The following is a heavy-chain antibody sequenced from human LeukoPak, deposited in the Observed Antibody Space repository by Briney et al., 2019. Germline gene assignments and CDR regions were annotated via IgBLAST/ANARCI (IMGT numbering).Heavy chain of an antibody. CDR2: IYHSGST. J-gene: IGHJ6*04. CDR1: GGSISSSNW. Sequence: PSGTLSLTCAVSGGSISSSNWWSWVRQPPGKGLEWIGEIYHSGSTNYNPSLKSRVTISVDKSKNQFPLKLSSVTAADTAVYYCARVPAVAGTYGMDVWGKGTTVTVSS. V-gene: IGHV4-4*02. CDR3: ARVPAVAGTYGMDV. D-gene: IGHD6-19*01.